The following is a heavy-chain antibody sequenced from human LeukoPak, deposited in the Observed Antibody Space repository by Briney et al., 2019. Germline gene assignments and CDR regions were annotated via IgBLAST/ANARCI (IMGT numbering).Heavy chain of an antibody. CDR1: GGTFSSYA. Sequence: GASVKVSCKASGGTFSSYAISWVRQAPGQGLEWMGWISTYTNNTKYVQKLQDRVTMTTDTSTSTAYMELRSLRSDDTAVYYCARDAAATIHGPLIDYWGQGTLVTVSS. J-gene: IGHJ4*02. V-gene: IGHV1-18*01. D-gene: IGHD6-25*01. CDR3: ARDAAATIHGPLIDY. CDR2: ISTYTNNT.